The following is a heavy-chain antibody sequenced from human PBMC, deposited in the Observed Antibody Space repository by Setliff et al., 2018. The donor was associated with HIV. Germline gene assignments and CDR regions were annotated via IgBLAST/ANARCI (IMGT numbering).Heavy chain of an antibody. CDR2: IYYSGST. CDR3: ARAMGYSSSKSGRVLLY. D-gene: IGHD6-13*01. CDR1: GGPLTDHY. J-gene: IGHJ1*01. Sequence: SETLSLTCAVHGGPLTDHYWNWIRQPPGKGLEWIGYIYYSGSTNYNPSLKSRVTISVDTSKNQISLRLTSLTAADTAVYYCARAMGYSSSKSGRVLLYWGQGAPVTVSS. V-gene: IGHV4-59*11.